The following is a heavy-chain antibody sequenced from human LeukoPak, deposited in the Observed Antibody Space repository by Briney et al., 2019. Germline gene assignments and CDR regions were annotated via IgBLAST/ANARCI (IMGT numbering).Heavy chain of an antibody. J-gene: IGHJ4*02. CDR1: GFTFISYS. D-gene: IGHD6-19*01. CDR2: ISSSNSYI. V-gene: IGHV3-21*01. Sequence: GGSLRLSCGASGFTFISYSMNWVRQAPGKGLEWVSSISSSNSYIYNADSVKGRFTISRDNAKNSLYLQMNSLRAEDTAVYYCAKEQSLLVVAGRFGYWGQGTLVTVSS. CDR3: AKEQSLLVVAGRFGY.